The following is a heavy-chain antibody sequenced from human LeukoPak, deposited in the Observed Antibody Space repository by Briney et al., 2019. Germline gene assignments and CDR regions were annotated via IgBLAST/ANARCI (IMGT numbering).Heavy chain of an antibody. CDR1: GFTFSSYS. CDR2: ISSSSSYI. D-gene: IGHD3-22*01. CDR3: ARDTPTGSGHYFPSVVDY. V-gene: IGHV3-21*01. Sequence: GGSLRLSCAASGFTFSSYSMNWVRQAPGKGLEWVSSISSSSSYIYYADSVKGRFTISRDNAKNSLYLQMNSLRAEDTAVYYCARDTPTGSGHYFPSVVDYWGQGTLVTVSS. J-gene: IGHJ4*02.